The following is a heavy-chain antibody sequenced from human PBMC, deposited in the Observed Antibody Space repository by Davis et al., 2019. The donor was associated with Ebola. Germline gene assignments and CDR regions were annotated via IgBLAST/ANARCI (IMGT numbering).Heavy chain of an antibody. D-gene: IGHD2-21*02. CDR2: IYYSGST. J-gene: IGHJ4*02. V-gene: IGHV4-39*01. CDR3: ARHNIVVVTAIPYFDY. Sequence: MPSETLSLTCTVSDGSISTSDYYWGWIRQPPGKGLEWIGSIYYSGSTNYNPSLKSRVTISVDTSKNQFSLKLSSVTAADTAVYYCARHNIVVVTAIPYFDYWGQGTLVTVSS. CDR1: DGSISTSDYY.